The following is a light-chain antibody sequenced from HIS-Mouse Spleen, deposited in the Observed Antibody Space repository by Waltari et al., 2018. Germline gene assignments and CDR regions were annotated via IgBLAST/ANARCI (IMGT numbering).Light chain of an antibody. CDR2: EGS. J-gene: IGLJ1*01. Sequence: QSALTQPASVSGSPGQSITISCTGTSSDVGSYNLVSWYQQHPGKAPKLRIYEGSKRPSWVSNRLSGSKSGNTASLTISGLQAEDEADYYCCSYAGSSTYVFGTGTKVTVL. V-gene: IGLV2-23*01. CDR1: SSDVGSYNL. CDR3: CSYAGSSTYV.